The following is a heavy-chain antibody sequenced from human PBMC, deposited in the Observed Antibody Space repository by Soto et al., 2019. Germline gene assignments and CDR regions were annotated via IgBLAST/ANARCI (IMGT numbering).Heavy chain of an antibody. J-gene: IGHJ4*02. Sequence: SETLSLTCTVSGGSISSGGYYWSWIRQHPGKGLEWIGYIYYSGSTYYNPSLKSRVTISVDTSKNQFSLKLSSVTAADTAVYNCASSPDYDILTGPSIGFDYWGQGTLVTVSS. D-gene: IGHD3-9*01. V-gene: IGHV4-31*03. CDR1: GGSISSGGYY. CDR2: IYYSGST. CDR3: ASSPDYDILTGPSIGFDY.